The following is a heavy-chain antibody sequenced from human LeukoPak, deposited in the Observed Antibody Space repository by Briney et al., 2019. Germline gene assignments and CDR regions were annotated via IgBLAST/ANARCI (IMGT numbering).Heavy chain of an antibody. V-gene: IGHV3-23*01. J-gene: IGHJ4*02. CDR1: GFTFSNYA. CDR2: ISGSGANT. CDR3: ARLFRYCSGGTCYTDRGYFFDY. Sequence: PGGSLRLSCVAPGFTFSNYAMSWVGQAPGKGLEGVSTISGSGANTYYADSVKGRFTNSRDNSKNTLSLQMNSLRAEDTAVYYCARLFRYCSGGTCYTDRGYFFDYWGQGTLVTVSS. D-gene: IGHD2-15*01.